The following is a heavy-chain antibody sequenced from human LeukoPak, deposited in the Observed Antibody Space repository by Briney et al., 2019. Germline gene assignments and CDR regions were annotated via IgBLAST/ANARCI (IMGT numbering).Heavy chain of an antibody. CDR1: GYTFTGYY. D-gene: IGHD6-6*01. Sequence: ASVKVSCKASGYTFTGYYIHWVRQAPGQGLEWMGWINPNSGGTNYAQKFQGRVTMTRDTSISTAYMELSRLRSDDTAVYYCARVSSSEVWWRYYFDYWGQGTLVTVSS. CDR2: INPNSGGT. J-gene: IGHJ4*02. V-gene: IGHV1-2*02. CDR3: ARVSSSEVWWRYYFDY.